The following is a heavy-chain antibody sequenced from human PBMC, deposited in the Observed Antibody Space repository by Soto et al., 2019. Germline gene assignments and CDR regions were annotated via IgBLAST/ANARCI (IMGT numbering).Heavy chain of an antibody. CDR1: GGSISSYH. CDR2: IYYSGTT. D-gene: IGHD2-8*01. J-gene: IGHJ4*02. V-gene: IGHV4-59*08. CDR3: ARHRGMGLFDY. Sequence: QVQLQESGPGLVKPSKTLSLTCTVSGGSISSYHWTWIRQAPGKGLEWIGNIYYSGTTNYNPSLKSRVTISRDPSKKQFSLKLSSVTAADTAVYYCARHRGMGLFDYWGQGTLVTVSS.